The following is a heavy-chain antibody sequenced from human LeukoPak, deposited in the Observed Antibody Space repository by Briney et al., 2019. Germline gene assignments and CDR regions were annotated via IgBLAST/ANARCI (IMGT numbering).Heavy chain of an antibody. CDR3: AKDGGSNSYWYFYL. Sequence: GGSLRLSCAASRFIFSNYVMHWVRQAPGKGLEWVAVIAHDGSQTYYSDSVKGRFTISRDNSKNTLYLQMSSLRAEDTAVYFCAKDGGSNSYWYFYLWGRGTLVTVSS. CDR1: RFIFSNYV. D-gene: IGHD1-26*01. CDR2: IAHDGSQT. V-gene: IGHV3-30*04. J-gene: IGHJ2*01.